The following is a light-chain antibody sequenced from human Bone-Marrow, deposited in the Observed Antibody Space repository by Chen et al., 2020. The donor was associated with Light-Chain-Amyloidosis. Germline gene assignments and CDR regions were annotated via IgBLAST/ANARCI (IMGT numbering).Light chain of an antibody. V-gene: IGLV3-21*02. CDR2: DDS. CDR3: QVWDRSSDRPV. J-gene: IGLJ3*02. CDR1: NIGSTS. Sequence: SYVLTQPSSVSVAPGQTATNACGGNNIGSTSVHWYQQTPVQAPLLVVYDDSDRPSGIPERLSGSNSGNTATLTISRVEAEDEADYYCQVWDRSSDRPVFGGGTKLTVL.